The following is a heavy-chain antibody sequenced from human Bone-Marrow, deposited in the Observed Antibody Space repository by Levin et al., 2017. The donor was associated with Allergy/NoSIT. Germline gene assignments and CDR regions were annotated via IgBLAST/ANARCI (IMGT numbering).Heavy chain of an antibody. CDR1: GFSFSNFD. CDR2: ISYDGSNK. D-gene: IGHD5-24*01. Sequence: PGGSLRLSCAASGFSFSNFDMHWVRQAPGKGLEWVALISYDGSNKYYTDSVKGRFTVSRDNSKNTLYLQMNSLRAEDTAVYYCAGGDGYNYISAFDIWGQGTMVTVSS. CDR3: AGGDGYNYISAFDI. J-gene: IGHJ3*02. V-gene: IGHV3-30*03.